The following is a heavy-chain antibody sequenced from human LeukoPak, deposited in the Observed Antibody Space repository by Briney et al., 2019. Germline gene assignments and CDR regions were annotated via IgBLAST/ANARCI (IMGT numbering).Heavy chain of an antibody. V-gene: IGHV4-39*07. CDR3: VGGTPPEDY. CDR2: IYYSGST. Sequence: PSETLSLTCSVSGGSISSSSYYWGWIRQPPGKGLEWIASIYYSGSTFYNPSLKSRVTISVDMSKNQFSLKLSSVTAADTAVYFCVGGTPPEDYWGQGTLVTVSS. CDR1: GGSISSSSYY. D-gene: IGHD1-14*01. J-gene: IGHJ4*02.